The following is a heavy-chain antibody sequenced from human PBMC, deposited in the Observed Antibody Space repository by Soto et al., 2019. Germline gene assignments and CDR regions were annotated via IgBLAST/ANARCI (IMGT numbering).Heavy chain of an antibody. CDR1: GGSISSSSYY. CDR3: ASLHPGYSSGWYYFA. J-gene: IGHJ4*02. D-gene: IGHD6-19*01. CDR2: IYYSGST. Sequence: TSETLSLTCTVSGGSISSSSYYWGWIRQPPGKGLEWIGSIYYSGSTYCNPSLKSRVTISVDTSKNQFSLKLSSVTAADTAVYYCASLHPGYSSGWYYFAWGQGTLVTAPQ. V-gene: IGHV4-39*01.